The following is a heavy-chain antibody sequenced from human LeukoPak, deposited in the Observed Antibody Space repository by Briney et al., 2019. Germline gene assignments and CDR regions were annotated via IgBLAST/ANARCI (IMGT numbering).Heavy chain of an antibody. CDR3: ARVKTAPKYYFDY. D-gene: IGHD5-18*01. V-gene: IGHV4-31*03. CDR2: IYYSGST. Sequence: PSETLSLTCTVSGDSINSGGYYWSWIRQHPGKGLEWIGHIYYSGSTYYNPSLKSRITISVDTSKSHFSLKLSSVTAADTAVYYCARVKTAPKYYFDYWGQGTLVTVSS. J-gene: IGHJ4*02. CDR1: GDSINSGGYY.